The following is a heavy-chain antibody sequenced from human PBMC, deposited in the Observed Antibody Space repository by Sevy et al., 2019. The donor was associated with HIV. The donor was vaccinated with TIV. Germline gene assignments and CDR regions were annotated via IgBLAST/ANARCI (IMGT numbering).Heavy chain of an antibody. Sequence: SETLSLTCAVYGGSFSGYYWNWIRQSPGKGLEWIGEINNSGSTHYNPSLKSRVTISVDTSKNQLSLRLNSVTAADTAVYYCARAPPVVVVPGAPSWFDPWGQGTLVTVSS. J-gene: IGHJ5*02. CDR3: ARAPPVVVVPGAPSWFDP. CDR2: INNSGST. V-gene: IGHV4-34*01. CDR1: GGSFSGYY. D-gene: IGHD2-2*01.